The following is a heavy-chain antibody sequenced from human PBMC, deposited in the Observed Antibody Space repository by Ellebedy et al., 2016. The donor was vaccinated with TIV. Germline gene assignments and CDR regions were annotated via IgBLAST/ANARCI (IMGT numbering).Heavy chain of an antibody. V-gene: IGHV3-7*01. CDR2: IKQDGSEK. Sequence: GESLKISCAASGFTFSDYWMSWVRQAPGKGLEWVANIKQDGSEKWYVASVKGRVTISRDNAKNSLYLQMSSLRAEDTAVYYCARDQGWAYPGSTRFDYWGQGTLVTVSS. CDR3: ARDQGWAYPGSTRFDY. CDR1: GFTFSDYW. J-gene: IGHJ4*03. D-gene: IGHD3-10*01.